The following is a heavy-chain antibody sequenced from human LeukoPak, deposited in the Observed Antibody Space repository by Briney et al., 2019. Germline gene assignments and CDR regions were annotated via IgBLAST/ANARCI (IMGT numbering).Heavy chain of an antibody. V-gene: IGHV1-8*01. CDR2: MNPNSGNT. Sequence: ASVKVSCKASGYTFTSYDINWLRQATGQGLEWMGWMNPNSGNTGYAQKFQGRVTMTRNTSISTAYMELSSLRSEDTAVYYCARCGAAVTTHFSHWGQGTLVTVSS. CDR1: GYTFTSYD. D-gene: IGHD4-17*01. CDR3: ARCGAAVTTHFSH. J-gene: IGHJ4*02.